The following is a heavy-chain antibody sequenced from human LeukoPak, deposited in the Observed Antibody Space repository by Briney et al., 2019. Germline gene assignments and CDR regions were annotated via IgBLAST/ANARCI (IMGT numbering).Heavy chain of an antibody. CDR3: ARDLAAIFGVVMTYFDY. Sequence: GGSLRLSCAASGFTFSSYSMNWVRQAPGKGLEWVSSISSSSSYIYYADSVKGRFTISRDNAKNSLYLQMSSLRAEDTAVYYCARDLAAIFGVVMTYFDYWGQGTLVTVSS. CDR1: GFTFSSYS. D-gene: IGHD3-3*01. V-gene: IGHV3-21*01. J-gene: IGHJ4*02. CDR2: ISSSSSYI.